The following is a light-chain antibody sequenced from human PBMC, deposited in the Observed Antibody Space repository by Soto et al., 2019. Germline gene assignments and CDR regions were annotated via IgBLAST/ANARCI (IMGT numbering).Light chain of an antibody. CDR1: QSVSSSY. CDR2: GAS. J-gene: IGKJ1*01. CDR3: QQYGNSRGT. V-gene: IGKV3-20*01. Sequence: EIVLTHSPGTLSLSPCERATLSFSASQSVSSSYLAWYQQKPGQAPRLLIYGASSRATGIPDRFSGSGSGTDFTLTISRLEPEDFAVYYCQQYGNSRGTFGQGTKVDIK.